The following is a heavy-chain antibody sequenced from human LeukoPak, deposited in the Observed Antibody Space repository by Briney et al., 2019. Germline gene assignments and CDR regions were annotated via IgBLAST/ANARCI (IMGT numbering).Heavy chain of an antibody. CDR3: AREPAYGDVWFDP. D-gene: IGHD4-17*01. V-gene: IGHV4-39*07. CDR1: GGSISSSSYY. CDR2: IYYSGST. Sequence: SETLSLTCTVSGGSISSSSYYWGWIRQPPGKGLEWIGSIYYSGSTYYNPSLKSRIILSVDTSKNQFSLKLSSVTAADTAVYYCAREPAYGDVWFDPWGQGTLVTVSS. J-gene: IGHJ5*02.